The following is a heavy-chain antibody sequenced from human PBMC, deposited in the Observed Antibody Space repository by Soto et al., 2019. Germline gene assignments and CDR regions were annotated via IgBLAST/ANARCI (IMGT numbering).Heavy chain of an antibody. D-gene: IGHD6-13*01. CDR1: GFSFSTYG. J-gene: IGHJ6*02. CDR3: ASVRAQIASSYYYGMDV. Sequence: GGSLRLSCAASGFSFSTYGMHWVRQAPGKGLEWVGVIWYDGSDKYYADSVKGRFTISRDNSKNRLYLQMNSLRAGDTAVYYCASVRAQIASSYYYGMDVWGQGTTVTVSS. V-gene: IGHV3-33*01. CDR2: IWYDGSDK.